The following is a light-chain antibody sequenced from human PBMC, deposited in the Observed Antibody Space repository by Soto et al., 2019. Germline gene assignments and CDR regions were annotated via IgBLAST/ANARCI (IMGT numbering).Light chain of an antibody. V-gene: IGLV1-40*01. CDR1: SSNIGAGYD. CDR3: QSYDCSLSGLVV. Sequence: QSVLTQPPSVSGAPGQRVTISCTGSSSNIGAGYDVHWYQQLPGTAPKLLIYGNSNRPSGVPDRFSGSKSGTSASLAITGLQAEDESDYYCQSYDCSLSGLVVFGGGTKLTVL. J-gene: IGLJ2*01. CDR2: GNS.